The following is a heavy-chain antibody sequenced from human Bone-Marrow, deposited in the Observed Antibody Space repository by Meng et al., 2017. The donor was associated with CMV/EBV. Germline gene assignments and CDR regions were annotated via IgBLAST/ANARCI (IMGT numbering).Heavy chain of an antibody. CDR3: TRDLSNDAGMDV. CDR2: INCSGST. Sequence: SETLSLTCTVSGGSVRSGSYDWSWIRQPPGKGLEWIGYINCSGSTNYNPSLKSRVTITVDTSKNKFSLKLSSVTAADTAVYYCTRDLSNDAGMDVWGQGTTVTVSS. V-gene: IGHV4-61*01. D-gene: IGHD4-11*01. CDR1: GGSVRSGSYD. J-gene: IGHJ6*02.